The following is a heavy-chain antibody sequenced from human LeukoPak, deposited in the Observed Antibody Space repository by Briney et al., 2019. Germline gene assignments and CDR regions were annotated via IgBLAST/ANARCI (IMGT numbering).Heavy chain of an antibody. Sequence: GGSLRLSCAASGFTFRNAWMSWVRQAPGKGLEWVALIKSITDGGTTAYTAPVKGRFTISRDDSENTLYLHMNSLKTEDTGVYYCTTDTTAGDWGQGTLVTVSS. D-gene: IGHD2-21*02. CDR2: IKSITDGGTT. V-gene: IGHV3-15*01. J-gene: IGHJ4*02. CDR1: GFTFRNAW. CDR3: TTDTTAGD.